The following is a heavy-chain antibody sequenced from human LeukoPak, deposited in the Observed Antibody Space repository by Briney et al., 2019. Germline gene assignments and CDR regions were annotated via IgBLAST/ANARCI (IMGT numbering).Heavy chain of an antibody. V-gene: IGHV4-39*07. CDR1: GGSISSSSYY. Sequence: SETLSLSCTVSGGSISSSSYYWGWIRQPPGKGLEWIGSIYYSGSTYYNPSLKSRVTISVDTSKNQFSLKLSSVTAADTAVYYCARAWFHAFDIWGQGTMVTVSS. CDR2: IYYSGST. D-gene: IGHD3-10*01. CDR3: ARAWFHAFDI. J-gene: IGHJ3*02.